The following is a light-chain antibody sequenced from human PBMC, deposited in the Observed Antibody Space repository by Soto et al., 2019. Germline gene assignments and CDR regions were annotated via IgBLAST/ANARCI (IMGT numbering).Light chain of an antibody. CDR2: GAS. CDR1: LSVGSD. CDR3: QQYKNWPPIT. Sequence: EIVLTQSPGTLSLSPGERATLSFRASLSVGSDLAWYQQKPGQAPRLLIYGASTRATGIPARFSGSASGTEFTLTISGLQSADFAVYYCQQYKNWPPITFGQGTRLEIK. V-gene: IGKV3-15*01. J-gene: IGKJ5*01.